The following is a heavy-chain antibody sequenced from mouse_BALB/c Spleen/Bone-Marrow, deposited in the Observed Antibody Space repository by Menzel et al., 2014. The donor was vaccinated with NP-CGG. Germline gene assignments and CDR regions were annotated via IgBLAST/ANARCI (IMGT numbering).Heavy chain of an antibody. J-gene: IGHJ4*01. CDR1: GFTFSNYG. D-gene: IGHD2-3*01. V-gene: IGHV5-6*02. Sequence: EVKLVESGGDLVKPGGSLKLSCAASGFTFSNYGMSWVRQTPDKRLEWVATISSGGSYTYYPDSVKGRFTISRDNAKNTLYLQMSSLKSEDTAMYYCARRDGGPMDYGGQGTSVTVSS. CDR3: ARRDGGPMDY. CDR2: ISSGGSYT.